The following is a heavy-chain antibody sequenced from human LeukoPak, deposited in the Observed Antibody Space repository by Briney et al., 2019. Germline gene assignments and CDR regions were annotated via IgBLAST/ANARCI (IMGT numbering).Heavy chain of an antibody. CDR1: GFTFSSYA. D-gene: IGHD2-8*01. V-gene: IGHV3-30-3*01. CDR3: ARARYCTNGVCSSFDY. CDR2: ISYDGSNK. Sequence: PGGSLRLSCAASGFTFSSYAMHWARQAPGKGLEWVAVISYDGSNKYYADSVKGRFTISRDNSKNTLYLQMNSLRAEDTAVYYCARARYCTNGVCSSFDYWGQGTLVTVSS. J-gene: IGHJ4*02.